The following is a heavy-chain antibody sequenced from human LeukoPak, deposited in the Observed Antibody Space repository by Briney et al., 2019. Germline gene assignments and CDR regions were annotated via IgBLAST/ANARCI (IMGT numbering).Heavy chain of an antibody. V-gene: IGHV3-23*01. D-gene: IGHD3-10*01. Sequence: PGGSLRLSCAASGFTFSSYAMSWVRQAPGKGLEWVSAISGSGGSTYYADSVEGRFTISRDNSKNTLYLQMNSLRAEDTAVYYCAKDGLLWFGESPFDYWGQGTLVTVSS. CDR2: ISGSGGST. CDR3: AKDGLLWFGESPFDY. CDR1: GFTFSSYA. J-gene: IGHJ4*02.